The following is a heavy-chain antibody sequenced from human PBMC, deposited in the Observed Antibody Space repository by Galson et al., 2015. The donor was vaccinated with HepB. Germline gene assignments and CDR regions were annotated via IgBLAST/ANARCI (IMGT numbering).Heavy chain of an antibody. Sequence: SLRLSCAASGFTFSSYGMHWVRQAPGKGLEWVAVISYDGSNKYYADSVKGRFTISRDNSKNTLYLQMNSLRAEDTAVYYCAKGGHCSGGSCYSPYGMDVWGQGTTVTVSS. CDR1: GFTFSSYG. J-gene: IGHJ6*02. CDR3: AKGGHCSGGSCYSPYGMDV. D-gene: IGHD2-15*01. V-gene: IGHV3-30*18. CDR2: ISYDGSNK.